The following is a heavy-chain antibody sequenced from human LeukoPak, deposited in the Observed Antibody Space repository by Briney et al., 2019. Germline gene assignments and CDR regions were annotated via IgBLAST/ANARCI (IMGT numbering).Heavy chain of an antibody. J-gene: IGHJ4*02. CDR1: GYTFTSYA. CDR3: AISSGSYFTGVDY. Sequence: GASVKCSCTASGYTFTSYAISWVRHAPGQGLEWMGWVRAYDGNTNCAQKLQGRVTMTTDTSTSTAYMELRSLRSDDTAVYYCAISSGSYFTGVDYWGQGTLVTVSS. V-gene: IGHV1-18*01. CDR2: VRAYDGNT. D-gene: IGHD1-26*01.